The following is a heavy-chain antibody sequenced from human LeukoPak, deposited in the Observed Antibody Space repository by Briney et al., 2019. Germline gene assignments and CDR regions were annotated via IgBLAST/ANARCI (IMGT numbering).Heavy chain of an antibody. J-gene: IGHJ5*02. D-gene: IGHD3-10*01. CDR3: ARVGSYYYGSGSLTAFDP. V-gene: IGHV1-2*02. CDR1: GYTFSTYY. CDR2: INPNSGGT. Sequence: GASVKVSCKASGYTFSTYYMHWVRQAPGQGLEWMGWINPNSGGTNSQKFQGRVTMTRDTSISTAYMELSRLRSDDTAVYYCARVGSYYYGSGSLTAFDPWGQGTLVTVSS.